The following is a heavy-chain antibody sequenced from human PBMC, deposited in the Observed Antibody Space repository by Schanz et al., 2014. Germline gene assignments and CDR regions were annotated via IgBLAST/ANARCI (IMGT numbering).Heavy chain of an antibody. J-gene: IGHJ4*02. Sequence: VQLLESGGALVQPGGSLRLSCAASGFTFRSHGMHWVRQAPGKGLEWVALISYDGNNKFYTDSVKGRFTISRDNSRNTLYLEIDTLRPEDTAVYFCAREMDTAIGDYWGQGTLVTVSS. D-gene: IGHD5-18*01. V-gene: IGHV3-30*03. CDR1: GFTFRSHG. CDR3: AREMDTAIGDY. CDR2: ISYDGNNK.